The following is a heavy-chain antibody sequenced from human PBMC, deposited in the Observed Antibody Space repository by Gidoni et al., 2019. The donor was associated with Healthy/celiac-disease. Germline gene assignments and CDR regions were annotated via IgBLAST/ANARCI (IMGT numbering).Heavy chain of an antibody. CDR1: GFSLSTSGVG. D-gene: IGHD3-3*01. CDR3: AHSFAIDDFWSGLGAFDI. Sequence: QITLKESGPTLVKPTQTLTLTCTFSGFSLSTSGVGVGWIRQPPGKALEWLALIYWDDDKRYSPSLKSRLTITKDTSKNQVVLTMTNMDPVDTATYYCAHSFAIDDFWSGLGAFDIWGQGTMVTVSS. J-gene: IGHJ3*02. CDR2: IYWDDDK. V-gene: IGHV2-5*02.